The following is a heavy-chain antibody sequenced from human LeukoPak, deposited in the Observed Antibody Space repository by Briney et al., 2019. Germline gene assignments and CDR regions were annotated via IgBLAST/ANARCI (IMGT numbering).Heavy chain of an antibody. CDR2: INPSGGST. CDR3: ARVSRWLQLTIQAYYFDY. J-gene: IGHJ4*02. V-gene: IGHV1-46*01. Sequence: ASVKVSCKASGYTFTSYYMHWVRQAPGQGLEWMGIINPSGGSTSYAQKFQGRVTMTRDMSTSTVYMELSSLRSEDTAVYYCARVSRWLQLTIQAYYFDYWGQGTLVTVSS. CDR1: GYTFTSYY. D-gene: IGHD5-24*01.